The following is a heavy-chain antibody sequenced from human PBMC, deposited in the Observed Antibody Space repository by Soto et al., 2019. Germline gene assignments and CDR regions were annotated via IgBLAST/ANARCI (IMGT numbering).Heavy chain of an antibody. J-gene: IGHJ4*02. Sequence: ASVKVSCKXSGYNFFSFGISWVRQAPGQGLEWVGWVSVPSGDTSSAQNFQGRVTVTTDTSTSTAYLEVGSLRSDDTAVYYCARTCRSGGSCYLEYWGEGTLVTVSS. CDR3: ARTCRSGGSCYLEY. CDR1: GYNFFSFG. D-gene: IGHD2-15*01. V-gene: IGHV1-18*01. CDR2: VSVPSGDT.